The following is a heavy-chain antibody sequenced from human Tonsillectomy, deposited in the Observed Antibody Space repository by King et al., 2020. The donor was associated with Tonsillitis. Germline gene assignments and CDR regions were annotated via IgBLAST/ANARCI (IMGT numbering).Heavy chain of an antibody. V-gene: IGHV3-15*01. CDR2: IKSKTDGGTT. J-gene: IGHJ2*01. CDR1: GFTFSNAW. Sequence: VQLVQSGGGLVKPGGSLRLSCAASGFTFSNAWMSWVRQAPGKGLEWVGRIKSKTDGGTTDYAAPVKGRFTISRDDSKNTLYLQMNSLKTEDTAVYYCTTGIGGGWYPVWYFDLWGRGTLVTVSS. CDR3: TTGIGGGWYPVWYFDL. D-gene: IGHD6-19*01.